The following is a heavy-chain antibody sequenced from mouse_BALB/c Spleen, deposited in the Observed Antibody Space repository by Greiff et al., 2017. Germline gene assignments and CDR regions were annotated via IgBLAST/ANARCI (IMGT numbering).Heavy chain of an antibody. CDR2: ISYSGST. V-gene: IGHV3-8*02. D-gene: IGHD1-2*01. CDR1: GDSITSGY. CDR3: ARYDYGYEDWYFDV. Sequence: EVMLVESGPSLVKPSQTLSLTCSVTGDSITSGYWNWIRKFPGNKLEYMGYISYSGSTYYNPSLKSRISITRDTSKNQYYLQLNSVTTEDTATYYCARYDYGYEDWYFDVWGAGTTVTVSS. J-gene: IGHJ1*01.